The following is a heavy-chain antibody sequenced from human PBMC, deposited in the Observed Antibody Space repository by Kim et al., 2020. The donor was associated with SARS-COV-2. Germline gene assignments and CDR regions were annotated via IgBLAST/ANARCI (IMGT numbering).Heavy chain of an antibody. CDR2: IVVGSGNT. V-gene: IGHV1-58*01. CDR3: AADSSGYYHYGMDV. Sequence: SVKVSCKASGFTFTSSAVQWVRQARGQRLEWIGWIVVGSGNTNYAQKFQERVTITRDMSTSTAYMELSSLRSEDTAVYYCAADSSGYYHYGMDVWGQGTTVTVSS. D-gene: IGHD3-22*01. J-gene: IGHJ6*02. CDR1: GFTFTSSA.